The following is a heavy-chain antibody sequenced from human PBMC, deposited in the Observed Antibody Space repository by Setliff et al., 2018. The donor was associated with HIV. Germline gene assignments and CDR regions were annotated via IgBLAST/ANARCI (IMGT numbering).Heavy chain of an antibody. CDR3: ARVLEYSSSSLGGFDY. CDR1: GGSISSGGYY. CDR2: IYYSGST. V-gene: IGHV4-61*08. Sequence: SETLSLTCTVSGGSISSGGYYWSWIRQPPGKGLEWIGYIYYSGSTNYNPSLKSRVTISVDTSKNQFSLKLSSVTAADAAVYYCARVLEYSSSSLGGFDYWGQGTLVTVSS. J-gene: IGHJ4*02. D-gene: IGHD6-6*01.